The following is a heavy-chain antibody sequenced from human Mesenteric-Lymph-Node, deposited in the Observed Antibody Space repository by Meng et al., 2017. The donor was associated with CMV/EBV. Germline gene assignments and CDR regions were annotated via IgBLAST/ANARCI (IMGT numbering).Heavy chain of an antibody. CDR1: GYTFTGYY. CDR2: INPNSGGT. CDR3: ARDVVVVPAAIFVSDYYYGMDV. V-gene: IGHV1-2*02. J-gene: IGHJ6*02. D-gene: IGHD2-2*01. Sequence: ASVKVSCKASGYTFTGYYMHWVRQAPGQGLEWMGWINPNSGGTNYAQKFQGRVTMTRDTSISTAYMELSRLRSDDTAVYYCARDVVVVPAAIFVSDYYYGMDVWGQGTTVTVSS.